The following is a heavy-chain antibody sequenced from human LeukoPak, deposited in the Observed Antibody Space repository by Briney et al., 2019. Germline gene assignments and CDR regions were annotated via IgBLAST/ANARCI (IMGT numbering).Heavy chain of an antibody. J-gene: IGHJ4*02. CDR3: ARSGLVGADFEY. D-gene: IGHD1-26*01. CDR2: IHSSGTT. V-gene: IGHV4-4*07. Sequence: SETLSLTCTVSGVSMNYYFWNWIRQSAGEGLQWIGRIHSSGTTNYNPSLKSRVTMSIDMSKNQFSLRLTSVTAADTAVYYCARSGLVGADFEYWGQGSLVSVSS. CDR1: GVSMNYYF.